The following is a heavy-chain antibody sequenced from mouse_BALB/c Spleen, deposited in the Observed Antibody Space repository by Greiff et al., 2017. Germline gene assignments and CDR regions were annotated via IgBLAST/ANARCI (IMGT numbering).Heavy chain of an antibody. Sequence: EVHLVESGGGLVKPGGSLKLSCAASGFTFSDYYMYWVRQTPEKSLEWVETISDGGCYTYYPDSVKGRFTISRDNADNNLYLQMSSLKSEDTAVYYCARDNSGDSDDDAMDYWGQGTSVTVSS. J-gene: IGHJ4*01. CDR2: ISDGGCYT. CDR1: GFTFSDYY. CDR3: ARDNSGDSDDDAMDY. V-gene: IGHV5-4*02. D-gene: IGHD2-13*01.